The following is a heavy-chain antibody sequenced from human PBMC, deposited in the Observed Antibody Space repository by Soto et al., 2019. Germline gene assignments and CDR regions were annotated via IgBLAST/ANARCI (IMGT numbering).Heavy chain of an antibody. D-gene: IGHD7-27*01. CDR1: GFSFGSYA. V-gene: IGHV3-64D*06. J-gene: IGHJ4*02. CDR2: INFNGGNT. CDR3: MKPPLTKLNGGDF. Sequence: EVHLVESGGGLVQPGGSLRLSCSASGFSFGSYAMLWIRQAPGKGLEFVTAINFNGGNTEYADSVRGRFTISRDNSKNTLYLQMSSLRTEDTAVYYCMKPPLTKLNGGDFWVQGTLVTVSS.